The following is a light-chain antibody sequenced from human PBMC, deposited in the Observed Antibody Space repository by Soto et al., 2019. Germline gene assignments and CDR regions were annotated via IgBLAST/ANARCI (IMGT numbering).Light chain of an antibody. J-gene: IGKJ1*01. CDR2: SAS. CDR3: HQYNHWLTWT. V-gene: IGKV3-15*01. Sequence: EIVMTQSPATLSLSPGQRATLSCRASQSVSSKLAWYQQRPGQAPRLLIYSASTRATGIPARFSGSRSGTEFTLTISSLQSEDFAVYYCHQYNHWLTWTFGQGTKVEIK. CDR1: QSVSSK.